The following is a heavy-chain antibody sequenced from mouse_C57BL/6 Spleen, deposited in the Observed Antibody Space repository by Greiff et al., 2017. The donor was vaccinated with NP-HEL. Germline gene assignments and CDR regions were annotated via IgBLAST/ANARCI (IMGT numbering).Heavy chain of an antibody. D-gene: IGHD2-1*01. V-gene: IGHV14-4*01. CDR2: IDPENGDT. CDR1: GFNIEDDY. Sequence: VHVKQSGAELVRPGASVKLSCTASGFNIEDDYMHWVKQRPEQGLEWIGWIDPENGDTEYASKFQGKATITADTSSNTAYLQLSSLTSEDTAVYYCTGGNYEAWFAYWGQGTLVTVSA. J-gene: IGHJ3*01. CDR3: TGGNYEAWFAY.